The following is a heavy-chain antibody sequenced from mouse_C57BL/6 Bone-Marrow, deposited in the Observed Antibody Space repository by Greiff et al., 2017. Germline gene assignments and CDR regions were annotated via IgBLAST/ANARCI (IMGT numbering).Heavy chain of an antibody. Sequence: EVQGVESGGDLVKPGGSLKLSCAASGFTFSSYGMSWVRQTPDKRLEWVATISSGGSYTYYPDSVKGRFTISRDNAKNTLYLQMSSLKSEDTAMYYCARQGGYDYDGGAWFAYWGQGTLVTVSA. CDR1: GFTFSSYG. CDR2: ISSGGSYT. D-gene: IGHD2-4*01. V-gene: IGHV5-6*01. J-gene: IGHJ3*01. CDR3: ARQGGYDYDGGAWFAY.